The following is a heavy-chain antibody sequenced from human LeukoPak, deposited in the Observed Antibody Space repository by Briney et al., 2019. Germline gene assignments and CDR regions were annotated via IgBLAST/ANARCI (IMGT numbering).Heavy chain of an antibody. CDR3: ARAPYYYDSSGYPYELDY. D-gene: IGHD3-22*01. CDR1: GFTFSSYS. V-gene: IGHV3-21*01. Sequence: KPGGSLRLSCAASGFTFSSYSMNWVRQAPGKGLEWVSSISSSSSYIYYADSVKGRFTISRDNAKNSLYLQMSSLRAEDTAVYYCARAPYYYDSSGYPYELDYWGQGTLVTVSS. CDR2: ISSSSSYI. J-gene: IGHJ4*02.